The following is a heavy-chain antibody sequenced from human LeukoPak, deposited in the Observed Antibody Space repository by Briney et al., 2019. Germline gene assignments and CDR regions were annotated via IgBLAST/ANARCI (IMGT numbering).Heavy chain of an antibody. V-gene: IGHV4-59*13. D-gene: IGHD3-16*01. CDR3: ARDRTEDSGASYDYYYSMDV. Sequence: SETLSLTCTVSGGSISSYYWSWIRQPPGQGLEWIGYIYYSGSTNYNPSLKSRVTISVDTSKNQFSLKLSSVTAADTAVYYCARDRTEDSGASYDYYYSMDVWGKGTTVTVSS. CDR2: IYYSGST. J-gene: IGHJ6*03. CDR1: GGSISSYY.